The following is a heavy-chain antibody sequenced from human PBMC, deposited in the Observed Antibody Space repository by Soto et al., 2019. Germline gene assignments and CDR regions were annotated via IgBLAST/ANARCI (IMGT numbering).Heavy chain of an antibody. V-gene: IGHV1-58*01. CDR2: IVVGSGNT. CDR3: AADPTIFGVVILYYYGMDV. J-gene: IGHJ6*02. D-gene: IGHD3-3*01. Sequence: EASVKVSCKASGFTFTSSAVQWVRQARGQRLEWIGWIVVGSGNTNYAQKFQERVTITRDMSTSTAYMELSSLRSEDTAVYYCAADPTIFGVVILYYYGMDVWGQGTTVTVSS. CDR1: GFTFTSSA.